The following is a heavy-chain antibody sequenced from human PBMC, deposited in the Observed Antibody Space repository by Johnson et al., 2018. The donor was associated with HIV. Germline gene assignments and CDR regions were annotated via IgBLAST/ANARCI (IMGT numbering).Heavy chain of an antibody. CDR2: IGTAGDT. J-gene: IGHJ3*02. CDR3: ARGGQWGATDGFEI. V-gene: IGHV3-13*01. D-gene: IGHD6-19*01. Sequence: VQLVESGGGLVQPGGSLRLSCAASGFTFSSYDMHWVRQATGKGLEWVSAIGTAGDTYYPGSVKGRFTISRENAKNSLYLQMNSLRAGDTAGYYCARGGQWGATDGFEIWGQGTMVTVSS. CDR1: GFTFSSYD.